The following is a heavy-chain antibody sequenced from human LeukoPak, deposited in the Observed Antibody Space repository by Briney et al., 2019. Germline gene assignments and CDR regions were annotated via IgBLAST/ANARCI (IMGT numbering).Heavy chain of an antibody. Sequence: GGPLRLSCAASGFTFSSYAMSWVRQAPGKGLEWVSAISGSGGSTYYADSVKGRFTISRDNSKNTLYLQMNSLRAEDTAVYYCAKPMWIQLWSADYWGQGTLVTVPS. V-gene: IGHV3-23*01. D-gene: IGHD5-18*01. J-gene: IGHJ4*02. CDR1: GFTFSSYA. CDR2: ISGSGGST. CDR3: AKPMWIQLWSADY.